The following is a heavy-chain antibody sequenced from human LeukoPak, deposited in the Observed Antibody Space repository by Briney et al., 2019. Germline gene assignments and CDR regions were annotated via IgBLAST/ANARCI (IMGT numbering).Heavy chain of an antibody. V-gene: IGHV4-59*01. CDR3: ARGDSSPWYFDL. CDR1: GGSISSYY. Sequence: PSETLSLTCTVSGGSISSYYWSWIRQPPGKGLEWIGYIYYSGSTNYNPSLKSRATISVDTSKNQFSLKLSSVTAADTAVYYCARGDSSPWYFDLWGRGTLVTVSS. J-gene: IGHJ2*01. CDR2: IYYSGST. D-gene: IGHD6-13*01.